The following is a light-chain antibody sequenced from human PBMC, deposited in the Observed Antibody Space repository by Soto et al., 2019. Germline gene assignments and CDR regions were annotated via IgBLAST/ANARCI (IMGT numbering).Light chain of an antibody. Sequence: QSVLTQPPSVSGAPGQRVTISCTGSSSNIGAGYDVHWYQHLPGTAPKLLIYGDTNRPSGVPDRFSGSKSGTSASLAITGLQAEDEAVYFCCIYTSSRTVMFGGGTKLTVL. CDR1: SSNIGAGYD. CDR2: GDT. CDR3: CIYTSSRTVM. V-gene: IGLV1-40*01. J-gene: IGLJ3*02.